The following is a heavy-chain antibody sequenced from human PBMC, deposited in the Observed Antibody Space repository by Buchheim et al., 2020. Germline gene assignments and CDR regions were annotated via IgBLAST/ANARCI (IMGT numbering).Heavy chain of an antibody. V-gene: IGHV3-23*01. CDR2: ISGGVDST. CDR3: AKEVEWNNAAVSYYYYGMDV. Sequence: EVKLLESGGGLVQPGGSLRLSCAASGFTFSSYAMTWVRQAPGKGLEWVSAISGGVDSTHYADSVKGRFTISRDNSKNTLYLQMNSLRGEDTAVYYCAKEVEWNNAAVSYYYYGMDVWGQGTT. D-gene: IGHD1/OR15-1a*01. CDR1: GFTFSSYA. J-gene: IGHJ6*02.